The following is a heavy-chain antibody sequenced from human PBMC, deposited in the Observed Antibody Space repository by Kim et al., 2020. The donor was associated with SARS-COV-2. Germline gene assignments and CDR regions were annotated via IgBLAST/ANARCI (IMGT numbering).Heavy chain of an antibody. J-gene: IGHJ5*02. Sequence: KFQGRVTITADESTSTAYMELSSLRSEDTAVYYCARASGSIAVAGTWFDPWGQGTLVTVSS. V-gene: IGHV1-69*01. D-gene: IGHD6-19*01. CDR3: ARASGSIAVAGTWFDP.